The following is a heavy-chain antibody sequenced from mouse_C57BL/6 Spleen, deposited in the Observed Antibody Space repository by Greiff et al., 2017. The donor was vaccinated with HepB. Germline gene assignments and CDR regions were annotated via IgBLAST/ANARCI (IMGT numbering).Heavy chain of an antibody. CDR3: ARSGNWDYYAMDY. CDR1: GYAFSSYW. V-gene: IGHV1-80*01. J-gene: IGHJ4*01. D-gene: IGHD4-1*01. Sequence: QVQLKQSGAELVKPGASVKISCKASGYAFSSYWMNWVKQRPGKGLEWIGQIYPGDGDTNYNGKFKGKATLTADTSSSTAYMQLSSLTSEDSAVYFYARSGNWDYYAMDYWGQGTSVTVSS. CDR2: IYPGDGDT.